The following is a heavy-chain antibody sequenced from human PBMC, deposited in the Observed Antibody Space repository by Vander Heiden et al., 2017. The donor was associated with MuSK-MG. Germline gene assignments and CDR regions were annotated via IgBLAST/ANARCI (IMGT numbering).Heavy chain of an antibody. J-gene: IGHJ4*02. CDR1: GFTFSNYD. CDR2: IGTAGDT. D-gene: IGHD1-26*01. Sequence: EVQLVESGEGLVQPGGSLRLSCAASGFTFSNYDMHWVRQATGKGLEWVSGIGTAGDTYYPGSVKGRFTISREDAKNSLYLQMNSLRAGDTAVYYCARESGTQFDYWGQGTLVTVSS. CDR3: ARESGTQFDY. V-gene: IGHV3-13*01.